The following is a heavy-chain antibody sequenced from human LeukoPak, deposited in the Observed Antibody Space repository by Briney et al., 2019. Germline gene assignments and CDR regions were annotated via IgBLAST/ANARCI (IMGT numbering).Heavy chain of an antibody. CDR3: ARDNGGHYYGSGCDY. CDR1: GYTFTDYY. CDR2: INPNDGDT. J-gene: IGHJ4*02. D-gene: IGHD3-10*01. Sequence: ASVKVSCKASGYTFTDYYMHWVRQAPGQGFEWMGWINPNDGDTNYAQKLQGRVTMTTDTSTSTAYMELRSLRSDDTAVYYCARDNGGHYYGSGCDYWGQGTLVTVSS. V-gene: IGHV1-18*04.